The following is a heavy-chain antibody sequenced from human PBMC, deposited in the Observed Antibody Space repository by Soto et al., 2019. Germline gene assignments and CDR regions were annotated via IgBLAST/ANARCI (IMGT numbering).Heavy chain of an antibody. J-gene: IGHJ4*02. V-gene: IGHV4-31*03. Sequence: QVQLQESGPGLVMPSQTLSLTCNVSGDSISSGENYWGWIRQHPGKVLEWIGYMYYSGSTYYNPSLRSRVTISVDTSKNQFSLRLSSVTAADTAVYYCARAGYCSSITCYFDSWGQGTLVSVSS. CDR2: MYYSGST. CDR3: ARAGYCSSITCYFDS. CDR1: GDSISSGENY. D-gene: IGHD2-2*03.